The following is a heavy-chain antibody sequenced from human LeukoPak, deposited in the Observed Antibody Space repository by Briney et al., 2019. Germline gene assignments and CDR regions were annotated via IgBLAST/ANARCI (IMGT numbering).Heavy chain of an antibody. CDR2: IRPTDGST. CDR1: GYTFINHY. J-gene: IGHJ5*02. CDR3: TRTINSWFDP. Sequence: ASVKVSCKXSGYTFINHYIHWVRQAPGQGLEWMGVIRPTDGSTSYAQNFQGRLSMTSDTSTSTAYTELSSLRSEDTAIYYCTRTINSWFDPWGQGTPVSVSS. D-gene: IGHD3-9*01. V-gene: IGHV1-46*01.